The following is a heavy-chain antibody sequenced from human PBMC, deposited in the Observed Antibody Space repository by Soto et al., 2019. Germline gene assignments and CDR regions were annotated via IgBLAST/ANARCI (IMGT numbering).Heavy chain of an antibody. CDR2: IYYSGTT. V-gene: IGHV4-59*11. CDR3: ARFSDYGFRFILDN. CDR1: GGSISSHY. Sequence: QVQLQESGPGLVKPSETLSLTCTVSGGSISSHYWSWIRQSPGKGLEWIGYIYYSGTTNYNPSLKSRVTISVDTSKTQFSLKLKSVTAADTAVYYCARFSDYGFRFILDNWGQGTLVTVSS. D-gene: IGHD4-17*01. J-gene: IGHJ4*02.